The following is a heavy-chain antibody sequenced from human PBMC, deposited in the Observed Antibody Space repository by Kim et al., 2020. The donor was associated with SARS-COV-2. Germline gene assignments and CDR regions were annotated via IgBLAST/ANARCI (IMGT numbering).Heavy chain of an antibody. CDR2: IYYDGSNE. J-gene: IGHJ4*01. V-gene: IGHV3-33*01. D-gene: IGHD2-15*01. CDR3: ARCASGSTCYSGLDY. CDR1: GFTFRSHG. Sequence: GGSLRLSCAASGFTFRSHGMHWVRQAPGKGLEWVAMIYYDGSNEYYGDSVKGRFTISRDNSKNTVYLQMNSLRADDTAVYYCARCASGSTCYSGLDYWG.